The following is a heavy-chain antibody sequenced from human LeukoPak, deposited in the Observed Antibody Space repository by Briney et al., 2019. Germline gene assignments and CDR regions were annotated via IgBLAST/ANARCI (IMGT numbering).Heavy chain of an antibody. CDR2: MNPNSGGT. V-gene: IGHV1-2*02. Sequence: ASVKVSCKASGYTFTSYDINWVRQATGQGLEWMGWMNPNSGGTNYAQKFQGRVTMTRDTSISTAYMELSRLRSDDTAVYYCARTRGGYTLDYWGQGTLVTVSS. J-gene: IGHJ4*02. CDR1: GYTFTSYD. CDR3: ARTRGGYTLDY. D-gene: IGHD5-12*01.